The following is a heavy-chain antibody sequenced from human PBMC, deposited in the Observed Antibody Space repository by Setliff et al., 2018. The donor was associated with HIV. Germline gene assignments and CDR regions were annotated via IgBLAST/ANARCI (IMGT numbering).Heavy chain of an antibody. J-gene: IGHJ4*02. V-gene: IGHV4-38-2*01. Sequence: SETLSLTCAVSGYSISTAYYWGWIRQPPGKGLEWIGSVYHSGSTNYNPSLKSRLTTPVDRSKNQFSLRLTSVTAADTAVYYCARGRMISMVRGSKNFDYWGQGTLVTVSS. CDR1: GYSISTAYY. CDR3: ARGRMISMVRGSKNFDY. CDR2: VYHSGST. D-gene: IGHD3-10*01.